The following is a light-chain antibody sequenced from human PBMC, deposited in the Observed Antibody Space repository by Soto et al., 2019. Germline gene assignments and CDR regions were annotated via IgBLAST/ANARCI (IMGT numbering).Light chain of an antibody. CDR3: QQYNTHRWT. J-gene: IGKJ1*01. V-gene: IGKV1-5*01. CDR2: DAS. Sequence: IHIAPSPSTLFASVGESVIISCRANQSVSSFLAWYQQKPGKAPKLLVYDASSLESGVPSRFRGSGSGTDFSLIISSLQPDDFATYHCQQYNTHRWTFGQGTTGDIK. CDR1: QSVSSF.